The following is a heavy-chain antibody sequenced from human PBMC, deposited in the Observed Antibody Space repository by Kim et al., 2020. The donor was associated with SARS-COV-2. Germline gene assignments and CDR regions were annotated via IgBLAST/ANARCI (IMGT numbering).Heavy chain of an antibody. D-gene: IGHD3-10*01. J-gene: IGHJ5*02. CDR3: AKASMVRGVTTFDP. V-gene: IGHV3-9*01. Sequence: AGSVKGRFTISRDNAKNSLYLQMNSLRAEDTSLYYCAKASMVRGVTTFDPWGQGTLVTVSS.